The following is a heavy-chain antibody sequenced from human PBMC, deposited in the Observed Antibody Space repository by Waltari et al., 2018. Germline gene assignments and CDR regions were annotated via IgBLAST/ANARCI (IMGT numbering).Heavy chain of an antibody. Sequence: QVQLQESGPGLVKPSETLSLTCTVSGGSISSYYWSWIRQPAGKGLEWIGRIYTSGSTNYTPSLKSRVTISVDKSKNQFSLKLSSVTAADTAVYYCARDGRPGLDIVVVPAAIRDYYYGMDVWGQGTTVTVSS. V-gene: IGHV4-4*07. CDR3: ARDGRPGLDIVVVPAAIRDYYYGMDV. CDR2: IYTSGST. D-gene: IGHD2-2*02. CDR1: GGSISSYY. J-gene: IGHJ6*02.